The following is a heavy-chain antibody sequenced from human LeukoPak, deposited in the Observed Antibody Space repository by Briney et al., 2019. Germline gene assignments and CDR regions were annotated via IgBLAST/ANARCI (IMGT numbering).Heavy chain of an antibody. V-gene: IGHV3-33*01. J-gene: IGHJ4*02. D-gene: IGHD1-1*01. CDR1: GFTFSRYG. CDR2: IYNDGSQE. Sequence: GGSLRLSCTASGFTFSRYGMHWVRQAPGKGLEWVTFIYNDGSQEYYADSVKGRFSTSRDNSKNTLYLQMNSLRDEDTAIYYCARNVNHWNHVDCWGQGTRVTVSS. CDR3: ARNVNHWNHVDC.